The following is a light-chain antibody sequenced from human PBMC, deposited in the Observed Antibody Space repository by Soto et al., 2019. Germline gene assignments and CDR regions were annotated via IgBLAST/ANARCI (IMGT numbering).Light chain of an antibody. V-gene: IGKV3-15*01. Sequence: EIVMTQSPATLSVSPGERATLSCRASQSVSSNLAWYQQKPGQAPRLLIYGASTRATGIPARFSGSGSGTECTLTISSLQSEDFAGYYCQQYNNWRITFGQGTRLEI. CDR3: QQYNNWRIT. CDR2: GAS. J-gene: IGKJ5*01. CDR1: QSVSSN.